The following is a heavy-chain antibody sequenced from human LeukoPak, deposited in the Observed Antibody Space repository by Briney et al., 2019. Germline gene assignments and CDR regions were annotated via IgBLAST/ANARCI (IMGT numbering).Heavy chain of an antibody. D-gene: IGHD2-15*01. V-gene: IGHV1-46*01. CDR1: GYTFTSYY. CDR3: ARGGFNCSGGSCYSIFDY. J-gene: IGHJ4*02. CDR2: INPSGGST. Sequence: ASVKVSCKASGYTFTSYYMHWVRQAPGQGLEWMGIINPSGGSTSYAQKFQGRVTMTRDMSTSTVYMELSSPRSEDTAVYYCARGGFNCSGGSCYSIFDYWGQGTLVTVSS.